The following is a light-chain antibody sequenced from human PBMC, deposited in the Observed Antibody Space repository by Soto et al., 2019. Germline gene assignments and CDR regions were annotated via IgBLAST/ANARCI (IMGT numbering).Light chain of an antibody. CDR3: REANNFT. J-gene: IGKJ4*01. V-gene: IGKV1-12*02. CDR2: ASS. Sequence: IRMTQSPSSVAASVGDRVTITCRASQGISSWLAWYQQKTGRAPKLLIYASSSLQSGVPSRFSGSGSGTDFTLTISSLQPEDFATYYCREANNFTFGGGTKVEIK. CDR1: QGISSW.